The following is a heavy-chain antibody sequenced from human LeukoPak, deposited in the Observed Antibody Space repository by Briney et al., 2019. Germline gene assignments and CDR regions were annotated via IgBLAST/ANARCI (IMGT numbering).Heavy chain of an antibody. V-gene: IGHV5-51*01. D-gene: IGHD3-22*01. J-gene: IGHJ4*02. Sequence: GESLKISCKGSGYSFTSYRIGRVRQMPGKGLEWMGIIYPGDSDTRYSPSFQGQVTISADKSISTAYLQWSSLKASDTAMYYCARGPPYDSSGYYYNYWGQGTLVTVSS. CDR2: IYPGDSDT. CDR3: ARGPPYDSSGYYYNY. CDR1: GYSFTSYR.